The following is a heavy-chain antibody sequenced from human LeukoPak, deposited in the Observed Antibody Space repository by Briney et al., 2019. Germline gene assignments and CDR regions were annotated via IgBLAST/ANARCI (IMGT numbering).Heavy chain of an antibody. Sequence: GGSLRLSCAASGFTFSSYAMSWVRQAPGKGLEWVSAISGTGGSTYYADSVKGRFTISRDYSKNTLYLQMNSLRAEDTAVYHCAKDNKYYYGSGSYYIFDYWGQGTLVTVSS. J-gene: IGHJ4*02. CDR3: AKDNKYYYGSGSYYIFDY. CDR2: ISGTGGST. V-gene: IGHV3-23*01. D-gene: IGHD3-10*01. CDR1: GFTFSSYA.